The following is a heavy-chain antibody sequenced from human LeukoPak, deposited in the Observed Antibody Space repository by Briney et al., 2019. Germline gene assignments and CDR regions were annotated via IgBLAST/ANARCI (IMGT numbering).Heavy chain of an antibody. V-gene: IGHV3-64D*06. D-gene: IGHD2-15*01. J-gene: IGHJ4*02. CDR1: GFTFSSYA. CDR3: VKLVGAPIDY. Sequence: PGRSLRLSCSASGFTFSSYAMHWVRQAPGKGLEYVSAISSNGGSTYYADSVKGRFTISRDNSKNTLYLQMSSLRAEDTAVYYCVKLVGAPIDYWGQGTLVTVSS. CDR2: ISSNGGST.